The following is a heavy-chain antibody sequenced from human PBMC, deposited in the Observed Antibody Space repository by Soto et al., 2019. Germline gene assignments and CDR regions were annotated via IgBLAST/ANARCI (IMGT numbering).Heavy chain of an antibody. J-gene: IGHJ6*02. V-gene: IGHV3-30*18. D-gene: IGHD2-8*01. CDR2: ISYDGSNK. CDR1: GFTFSSYG. CDR3: AKDIVLMVYAIPSYYYYGMDV. Sequence: QVQLVESGGGVVQPGRSLRLSCAASGFTFSSYGMHWVRQAPGKGLEWVAVISYDGSNKYYADSVKGRFTISRDNSKNTLYLQMNSLRAEDTAVYYCAKDIVLMVYAIPSYYYYGMDVWGQGTTVTVSS.